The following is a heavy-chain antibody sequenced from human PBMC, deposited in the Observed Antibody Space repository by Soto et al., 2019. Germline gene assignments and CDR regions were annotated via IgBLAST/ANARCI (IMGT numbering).Heavy chain of an antibody. CDR1: EFTFRSYW. Sequence: GGSMRLSCAASEFTFRSYWMHWVRQSPGKGRVWVSRISGDGSSTTYAVSVRGRFTISRDNAKNTVYLQMDSLRAEDTAVYYCARSLPGTYGAFDLWGQGTMVTVSS. CDR3: ARSLPGTYGAFDL. D-gene: IGHD1-7*01. CDR2: ISGDGSST. V-gene: IGHV3-74*01. J-gene: IGHJ3*01.